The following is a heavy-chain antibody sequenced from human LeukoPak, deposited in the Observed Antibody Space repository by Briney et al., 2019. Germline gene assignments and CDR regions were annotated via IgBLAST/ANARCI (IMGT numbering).Heavy chain of an antibody. CDR2: IYPGDSDT. CDR1: GYTFSSYW. Sequence: GESLKISCKGSGYTFSSYWIGWVRQMPGKGLEWMGIIYPGDSDTRYSPSFQGQVTISADKSISTAYLQWSSLKASDTAMYYCARGPYCSSTSCSLSLGYYYYGMDVWGQGTTVTVSS. CDR3: ARGPYCSSTSCSLSLGYYYYGMDV. V-gene: IGHV5-51*01. J-gene: IGHJ6*02. D-gene: IGHD2-2*01.